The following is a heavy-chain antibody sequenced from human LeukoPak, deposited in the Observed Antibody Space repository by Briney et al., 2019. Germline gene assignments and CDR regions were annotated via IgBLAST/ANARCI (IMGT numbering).Heavy chain of an antibody. J-gene: IGHJ4*02. Sequence: GGSLRLSCAASGFTFSSYSMNWVRQAPGKGLEWVSSISSSSSYIYYADSVKGRFTISRDNAKNSPYLQMNSLRAEDTAVYYCASGRSAGATTSADYWGQGTLVTVSS. V-gene: IGHV3-21*01. CDR1: GFTFSSYS. CDR2: ISSSSSYI. D-gene: IGHD1-26*01. CDR3: ASGRSAGATTSADY.